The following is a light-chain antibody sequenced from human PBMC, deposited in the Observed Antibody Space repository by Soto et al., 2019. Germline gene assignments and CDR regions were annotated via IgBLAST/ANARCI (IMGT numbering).Light chain of an antibody. J-gene: IGKJ1*01. CDR2: AAS. CDR3: RQCYSTDRT. CDR1: QSISNY. Sequence: DIQMTQSPSSLSASVGDRVTITCRASQSISNYLNWYQQKPGQAPKLLMFAASSLQSGVPSRFRGVGPVPDFTHTLSSLQTEEFASCCRRQCYSTDRTFGLRTMVEIK. V-gene: IGKV1-39*01.